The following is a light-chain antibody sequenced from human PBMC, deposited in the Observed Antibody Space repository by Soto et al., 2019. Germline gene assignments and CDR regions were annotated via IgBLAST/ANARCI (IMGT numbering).Light chain of an antibody. CDR3: SSYTSSSTLYVV. Sequence: SALTQPASVSGSPGQSITLSCTGTSSDVGGYNYVSWYQQHPGKAPKLMIYDVSNRPSGVSNRFSGSKSGNTASLTISGLQAEDEADYYCSSYTSSSTLYVVFGGGTKLTVL. V-gene: IGLV2-14*01. CDR2: DVS. J-gene: IGLJ2*01. CDR1: SSDVGGYNY.